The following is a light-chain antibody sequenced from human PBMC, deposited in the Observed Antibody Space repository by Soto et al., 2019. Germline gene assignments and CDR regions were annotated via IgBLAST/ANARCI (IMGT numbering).Light chain of an antibody. CDR1: QRISSW. CDR3: QQYNSYPYT. CDR2: KAS. J-gene: IGKJ2*01. V-gene: IGKV1-5*03. Sequence: DIQMTQSPSTLSASVGDRVTITCRASQRISSWLAWYQQKPGKATKLLIYKASSLESGVPSRFSGSGSGTEFTLTISSLQTDDFATYYCQQYNSYPYTFGQGTKLEIK.